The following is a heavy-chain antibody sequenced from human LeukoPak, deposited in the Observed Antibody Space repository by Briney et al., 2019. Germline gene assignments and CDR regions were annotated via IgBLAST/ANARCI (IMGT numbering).Heavy chain of an antibody. Sequence: PGGSLRLSCAASGFTFSSYGMHWVRQAPGKGLEWVAVISYDGSNKYYADSVKGRFTISRDNSKNTLYLQMNSLRAEDTAVYYCAKDPRGHSHYYFDYWGQGTLVTVSS. CDR1: GFTFSSYG. V-gene: IGHV3-30*18. D-gene: IGHD3-10*01. CDR3: AKDPRGHSHYYFDY. CDR2: ISYDGSNK. J-gene: IGHJ4*02.